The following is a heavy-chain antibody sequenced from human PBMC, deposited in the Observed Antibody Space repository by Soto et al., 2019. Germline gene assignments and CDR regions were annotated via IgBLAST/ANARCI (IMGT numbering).Heavy chain of an antibody. CDR1: GFTFSDNG. CDR2: ISGSVGSK. CDR3: AKDRTLASRTFHX. J-gene: IGHJ4*02. V-gene: IGHV3-23*01. D-gene: IGHD6-6*01. Sequence: GGSLRLSFTASGFTFSDNGMHWVRQAPGKGLEGVAAISGSVGSKFYAYSVKGRFTISRDNYLNTLDLQMNSLRAEDTAVYYCAKDRTLASRTFHXWGQGALVTVSX.